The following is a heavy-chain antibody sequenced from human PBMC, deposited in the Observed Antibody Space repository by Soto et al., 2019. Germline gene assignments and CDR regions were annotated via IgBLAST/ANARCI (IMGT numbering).Heavy chain of an antibody. V-gene: IGHV1-24*01. CDR2: FDPEDGET. CDR1: GYTLTELS. J-gene: IGHJ4*02. Sequence: QVQLVQSGAEVKKPGASVKVSCKVSGYTLTELSMHWVRQAPGKGLVWMGGFDPEDGETIYAQKFKGRVTMTEATSTDTAYMKLSSLRTEDTAVYYCAPGPRDYYGSSGYDDWGQGTLVTVSS. CDR3: APGPRDYYGSSGYDD. D-gene: IGHD3-22*01.